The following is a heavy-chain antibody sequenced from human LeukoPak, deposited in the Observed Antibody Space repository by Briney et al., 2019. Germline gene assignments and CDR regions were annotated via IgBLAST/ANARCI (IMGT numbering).Heavy chain of an antibody. Sequence: ASVKVSCKASGYTFTSYDINWVRQATGQGLEWMGWMNPNSGNTGYAQKFQGRVTMTRNTSISTAYMELSSLRSEDTAVYYCARGRRGYSYGSWGYYYYGMDVWGQGTTVTVSS. CDR1: GYTFTSYD. V-gene: IGHV1-8*01. J-gene: IGHJ6*02. CDR2: MNPNSGNT. D-gene: IGHD5-18*01. CDR3: ARGRRGYSYGSWGYYYYGMDV.